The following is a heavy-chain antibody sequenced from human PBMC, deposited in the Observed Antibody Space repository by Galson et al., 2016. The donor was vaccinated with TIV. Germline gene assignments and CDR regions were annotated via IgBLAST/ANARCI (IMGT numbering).Heavy chain of an antibody. CDR2: IWHDGSNK. J-gene: IGHJ6*04. V-gene: IGHV3-33*03. D-gene: IGHD3-16*02. CDR1: GFTFSSHG. Sequence: SLRLSCAASGFTFSSHGLHWVRQAPGEGLEWVANIWHDGSNKYYSDSVQGRFTNARDNSKNTLYLQMNSLRNEDTAIYYCVKDHGWGAENRYYYYALDVWSKATTVTVSS. CDR3: VKDHGWGAENRYYYYALDV.